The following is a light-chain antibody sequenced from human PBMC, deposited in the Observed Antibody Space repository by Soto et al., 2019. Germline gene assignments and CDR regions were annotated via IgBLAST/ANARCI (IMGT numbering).Light chain of an antibody. CDR3: QQYTGPPTT. CDR2: GAS. J-gene: IGKJ5*01. Sequence: IMFTQSPDTLSLSPGERATLSCRASQTVSSNYLAWCQQRPGQAPRLLIYGASTRAAGIPDRFSGSGSGTDFTLTITRLEHEDSAVYFCQQYTGPPTTFGQGTRLEIK. CDR1: QTVSSNY. V-gene: IGKV3-20*01.